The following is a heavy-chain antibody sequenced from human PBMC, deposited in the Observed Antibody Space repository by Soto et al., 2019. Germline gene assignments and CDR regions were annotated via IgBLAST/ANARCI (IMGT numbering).Heavy chain of an antibody. Sequence: ASVKVSCKASGYTFTSYAMHWVRQAPGQRLEWMGWINAGNGNTKYSQKFQGRVTITRDTSASTAYMELSSLRSEDTAVYYCARGAYYYGSGSYPMFDYWGQGTLVTVSS. J-gene: IGHJ4*02. CDR3: ARGAYYYGSGSYPMFDY. CDR1: GYTFTSYA. CDR2: INAGNGNT. D-gene: IGHD3-10*01. V-gene: IGHV1-3*01.